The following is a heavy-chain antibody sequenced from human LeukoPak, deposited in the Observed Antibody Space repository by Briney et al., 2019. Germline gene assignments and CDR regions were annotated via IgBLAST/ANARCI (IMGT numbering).Heavy chain of an antibody. CDR1: GFTFSSYW. J-gene: IGHJ6*04. CDR3: AVQGGSGSYSSNYYYYGMDV. CDR2: IKQDGSEK. Sequence: GGSLRLSCAASGFTFSSYWMSWVRQAPGRGLEWVANIKQDGSEKYYVDSVKGRFTISRDNAKNSLYLQMNSLRAEDTAVYYCAVQGGSGSYSSNYYYYGMDVWGKGTTVTVSS. V-gene: IGHV3-7*03. D-gene: IGHD3-10*01.